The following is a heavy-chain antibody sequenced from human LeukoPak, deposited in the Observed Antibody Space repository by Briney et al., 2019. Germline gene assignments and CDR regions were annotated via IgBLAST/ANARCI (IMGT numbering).Heavy chain of an antibody. Sequence: ASETLSLTCTVSGVSMSSGGYYWSWIRQHPGKGLEWIAYIYYNGSTYYTTSLKSRVTISVDTSNNQFSMKLSSVTAADTAVYYCARDPVGYDILTGIDWGQGTLVTVSS. CDR2: IYYNGST. CDR1: GVSMSSGGYY. CDR3: ARDPVGYDILTGID. J-gene: IGHJ4*02. D-gene: IGHD3-9*01. V-gene: IGHV4-31*03.